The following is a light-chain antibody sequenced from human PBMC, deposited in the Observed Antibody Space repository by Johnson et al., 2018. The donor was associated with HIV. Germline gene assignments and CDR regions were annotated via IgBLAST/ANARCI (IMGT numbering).Light chain of an antibody. J-gene: IGLJ1*01. Sequence: QAVLTQPPSVSAAPGQKVTISCSGSSSNIGNNFVSWYQQLPGTAPKLLIYANNKRPSGIADRFSGSKSGTSATLGITGLQTGDEADYYCGTWDSSLSAMGLGTGTKVTVL. CDR2: ANN. V-gene: IGLV1-51*02. CDR1: SSNIGNNF. CDR3: GTWDSSLSAMG.